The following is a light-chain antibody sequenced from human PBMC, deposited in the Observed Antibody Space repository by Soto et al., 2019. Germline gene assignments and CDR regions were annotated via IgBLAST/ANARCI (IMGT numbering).Light chain of an antibody. CDR1: SSNIGNNY. Sequence: QSVLTQPPSVSAAPGQKVTISCSGSSSNIGNNYVSWYQQLPGTAPKLLIYENNKRPSGIPDRFSGSKSGTSATLGITGLQTGDEADDYCGTWDSSLSAYVFGTGTKVTV. V-gene: IGLV1-51*02. CDR2: ENN. CDR3: GTWDSSLSAYV. J-gene: IGLJ1*01.